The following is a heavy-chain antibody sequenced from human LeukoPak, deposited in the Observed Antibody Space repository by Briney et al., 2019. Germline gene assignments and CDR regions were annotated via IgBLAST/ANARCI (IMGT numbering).Heavy chain of an antibody. CDR1: GFTFSTYG. Sequence: GGSLRLSCAASGFTFSTYGMHWVRQAPGKGLEWVAVIRYDGSNSYYADSVKGRFTISRDNSRNTLYLEMNSLRLDDTAVYYCARANYDILTGLYFDYWGQGTLVTVSS. CDR3: ARANYDILTGLYFDY. J-gene: IGHJ4*02. V-gene: IGHV3-30*02. D-gene: IGHD3-9*01. CDR2: IRYDGSNS.